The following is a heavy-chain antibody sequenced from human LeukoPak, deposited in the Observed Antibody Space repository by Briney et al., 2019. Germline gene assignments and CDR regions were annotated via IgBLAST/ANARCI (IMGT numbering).Heavy chain of an antibody. V-gene: IGHV1-18*01. CDR3: ATEEVAAGGGY. CDR2: ISAYNGNT. D-gene: IGHD6-13*01. CDR1: GYTFTTYG. J-gene: IGHJ4*02. Sequence: ASVNVSCTASGYTFTTYGISWVRQAPGQGLEWMGWISAYNGNTNYAQKLQGRVTMTTDTSTSTAYMELRSLRSDDTAVYYCATEEVAAGGGYWGQGTLVTVSS.